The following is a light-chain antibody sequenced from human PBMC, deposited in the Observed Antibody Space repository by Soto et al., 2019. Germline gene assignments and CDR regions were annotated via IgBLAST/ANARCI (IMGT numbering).Light chain of an antibody. CDR1: QSVSSDY. CDR3: QQYRSSPQT. V-gene: IGKV3-20*01. Sequence: EIVLTQSPGTLSLSPGERATLSCRASQSVSSDYLAWYQQKPGQAPRLLIYGASSRATGIPDRFSGSGSGTDFTLTISRLEPEDFAVYYCQQYRSSPQTFGQWTKVEIK. J-gene: IGKJ1*01. CDR2: GAS.